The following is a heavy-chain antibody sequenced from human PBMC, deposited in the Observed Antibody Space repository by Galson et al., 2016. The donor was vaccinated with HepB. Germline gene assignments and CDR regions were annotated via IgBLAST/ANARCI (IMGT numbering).Heavy chain of an antibody. CDR1: GFTSDGYA. CDR2: IWYDGQNK. D-gene: IGHD6-13*01. CDR3: AGSSSRSYYFGINV. V-gene: IGHV3-33*08. J-gene: IGHJ6*02. Sequence: SLRLSCAASGFTSDGYALHWVRQAPGKGLEWVAVIWYDGQNKYYADSVKGRFTISRDNSKNTLYLQVNSLRVEDTAVYYCAGSSSRSYYFGINVWGQGTTVTVSS.